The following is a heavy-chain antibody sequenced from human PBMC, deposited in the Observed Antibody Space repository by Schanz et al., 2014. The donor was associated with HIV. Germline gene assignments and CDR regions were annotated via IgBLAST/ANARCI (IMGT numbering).Heavy chain of an antibody. V-gene: IGHV1-18*01. CDR1: GYIFTSNG. J-gene: IGHJ6*02. CDR3: ARGARYGMDV. CDR2: ISAYNGKT. Sequence: QVQLVQSGAEVKKPGASVKVSCKASGYIFTSNGISWVRQAPGQGLEWMGWISAYNGKTNYARKVQGRVTMTTDTSTTTAYMELRXXXXXXTAVYYCARGARYGMDVWGQGTTVTVSS.